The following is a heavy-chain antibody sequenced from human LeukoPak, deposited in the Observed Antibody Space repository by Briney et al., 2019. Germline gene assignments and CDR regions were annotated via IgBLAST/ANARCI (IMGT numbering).Heavy chain of an antibody. V-gene: IGHV1-69*05. CDR1: GGTFSSYA. CDR2: IIAIFGTA. Sequence: SVKVSCKASGGTFSSYAISWVRQAPGQGREWMGRIIAIFGTANYAQKFQGRVTITTDESTSTAYMELSSLRSEDTAVYYCARAYGDPEVYFQHWGQGTLVTVSS. D-gene: IGHD4-17*01. J-gene: IGHJ1*01. CDR3: ARAYGDPEVYFQH.